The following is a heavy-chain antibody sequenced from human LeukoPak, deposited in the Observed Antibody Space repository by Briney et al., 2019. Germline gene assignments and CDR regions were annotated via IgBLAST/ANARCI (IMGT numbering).Heavy chain of an antibody. CDR2: ITASGVTT. CDR1: GFTFSSYA. Sequence: GGSLRLSCAASGFTFSSYAMSWVRQAPGKGLEWISTITASGVTTYYADSVKGRFTISRGNSKNTLYLQMNSLRAEDTAVYYCANAPYDTSGFSSPNYFDYWGQGTLVTVSS. J-gene: IGHJ4*02. D-gene: IGHD3-22*01. V-gene: IGHV3-23*01. CDR3: ANAPYDTSGFSSPNYFDY.